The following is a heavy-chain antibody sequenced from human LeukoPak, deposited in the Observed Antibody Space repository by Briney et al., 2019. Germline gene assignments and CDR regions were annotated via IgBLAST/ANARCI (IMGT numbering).Heavy chain of an antibody. CDR1: GFTFSSYS. V-gene: IGHV3-21*01. J-gene: IGHJ4*02. CDR3: ARDLENYYDSSGYLDY. Sequence: GGSLRLSCAASGFTFSSYSMNWVRQAPGKGLEWVSSISSSSSYIYYAASVKGRFTISRDNAKNSLYLQMNSLRTQDTAVDFCARDLENYYDSSGYLDYWGQGTQVTDSS. D-gene: IGHD3-22*01. CDR2: ISSSSSYI.